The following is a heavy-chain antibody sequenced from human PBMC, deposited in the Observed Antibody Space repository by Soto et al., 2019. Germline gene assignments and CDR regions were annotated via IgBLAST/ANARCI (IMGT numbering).Heavy chain of an antibody. CDR3: ASLRNQQLPFDY. D-gene: IGHD6-13*01. Sequence: PSETLSLTCAVSGGSISSGGYYWSWIRQPPGKGLEWIGEINHSGRTNYNPSLKSRVTISVDTSKNQFSLKLSSVTAADTAVYYCASLRNQQLPFDYWGQGTLVTVSS. CDR1: GGSISSGGYY. J-gene: IGHJ4*02. V-gene: IGHV4-34*01. CDR2: INHSGRT.